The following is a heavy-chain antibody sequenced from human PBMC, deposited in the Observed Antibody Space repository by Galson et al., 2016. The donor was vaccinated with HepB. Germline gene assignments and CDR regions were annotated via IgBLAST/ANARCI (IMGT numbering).Heavy chain of an antibody. Sequence: SLRLSCAASGFSFSSYWMSWVRQAPGKGLEWVANINQVGSEKYYVDSVKGRFTISRDNAKNSLYQQMNTLRAEDKAVYYCARDFATITLVRGVSDFPFDYWGQGTLVSVSS. CDR1: GFSFSSYW. CDR2: INQVGSEK. J-gene: IGHJ4*02. V-gene: IGHV3-7*01. CDR3: ARDFATITLVRGVSDFPFDY. D-gene: IGHD3-10*01.